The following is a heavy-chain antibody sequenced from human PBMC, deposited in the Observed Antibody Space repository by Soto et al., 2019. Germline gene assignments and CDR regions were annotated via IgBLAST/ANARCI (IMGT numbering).Heavy chain of an antibody. CDR2: IISIFGTA. CDR1: GGTFSSYA. J-gene: IGHJ2*01. V-gene: IGHV1-69*01. Sequence: QVQLVQSGAEVKKPGSSVKVSCKASGGTFSSYAISWVRQAPGQGLEWMGGIISIFGTANYAQKLQGRYTITADESTSTAYMELSSLRSEDSASCYCTSSLMSLSGDFDLWGRGTLVTVFS. CDR3: TSSLMSLSGDFDL. D-gene: IGHD1-26*01.